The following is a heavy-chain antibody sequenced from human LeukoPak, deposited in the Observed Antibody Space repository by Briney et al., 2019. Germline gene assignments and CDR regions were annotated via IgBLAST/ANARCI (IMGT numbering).Heavy chain of an antibody. Sequence: GGSLRLSCAASGFTFSSSAMNWVRQAPGKGLEWVSSINNVGSHIYYAGSVRGRFTISRDNAKNSLYLQMNSLRAEDTAVYYCATERDSSWTFDSWGQGTLVTVSS. D-gene: IGHD6-13*01. CDR2: INNVGSHI. CDR3: ATERDSSWTFDS. V-gene: IGHV3-21*01. J-gene: IGHJ4*02. CDR1: GFTFSSSA.